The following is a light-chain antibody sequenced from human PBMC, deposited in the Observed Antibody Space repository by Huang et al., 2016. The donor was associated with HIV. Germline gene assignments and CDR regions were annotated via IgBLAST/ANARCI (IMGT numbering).Light chain of an antibody. CDR3: MQGTHWPPST. J-gene: IGKJ1*01. CDR1: QSLVHSDGNTY. Sequence: DVVMTQSPLSLPVTLGQPASISCRSSQSLVHSDGNTYLNWFQQRPGQSPRRLIYKVSNRDSGVPDRFSGSESGTDFTLKINRVEAEDVAVYYCMQGTHWPPSTFGQGTKVEIK. CDR2: KVS. V-gene: IGKV2-30*02.